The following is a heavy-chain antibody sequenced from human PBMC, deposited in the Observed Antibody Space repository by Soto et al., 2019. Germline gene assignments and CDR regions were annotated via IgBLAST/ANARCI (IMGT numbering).Heavy chain of an antibody. CDR3: ARDPKGHTAPRTFDI. V-gene: IGHV1-69*01. D-gene: IGHD4-17*01. J-gene: IGHJ3*02. Sequence: QVQLVQSGAEVRKPGASVRVSCKASGGTFSTVTINWVRQVPGQGLEWMGGIVPLFRSANYAEKFQGRVTITADESTSTAYMELSSLRSEDTAMYYCARDPKGHTAPRTFDIWGQGTLVTVSS. CDR2: IVPLFRSA. CDR1: GGTFSTVT.